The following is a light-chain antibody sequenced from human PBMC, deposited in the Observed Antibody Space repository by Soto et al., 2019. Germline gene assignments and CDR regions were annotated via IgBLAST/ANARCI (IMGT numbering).Light chain of an antibody. Sequence: EIVLTQSPATLSLSPGERATLSCRASRSVSSYLAWYQQKPGQAPRLLIYDPSNRATGIPARFSGSGSGTDFSGTISSLETEDSAVYYGQQRSNWPITFGQGTRLEIK. CDR2: DPS. V-gene: IGKV3-11*01. J-gene: IGKJ5*01. CDR1: RSVSSY. CDR3: QQRSNWPIT.